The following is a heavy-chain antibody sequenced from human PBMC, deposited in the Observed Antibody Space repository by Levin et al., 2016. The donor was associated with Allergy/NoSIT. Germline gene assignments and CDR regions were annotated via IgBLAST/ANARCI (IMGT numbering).Heavy chain of an antibody. Sequence: ASVKVSCKASGYTFDTYGISWVRQAPGQGLEWVGWISGYNGNTDSAQKLQGRLTLTKDTSTGTAYMELRNLRSDDTAVYYCARDQNHNFGNYATGWFDPWGQGTLVTVSS. D-gene: IGHD4-11*01. J-gene: IGHJ5*02. CDR3: ARDQNHNFGNYATGWFDP. CDR2: ISGYNGNT. CDR1: GYTFDTYG. V-gene: IGHV1-18*01.